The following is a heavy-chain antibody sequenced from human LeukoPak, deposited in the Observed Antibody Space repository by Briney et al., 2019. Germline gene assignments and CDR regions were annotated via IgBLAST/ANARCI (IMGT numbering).Heavy chain of an antibody. D-gene: IGHD1-14*01. CDR3: VKSGGLDYIDA. CDR1: GFTFYDFA. J-gene: IGHJ6*03. V-gene: IGHV3-9*01. Sequence: GRSLRLSCAASGFTFYDFAMNWVRQAPGKGLEWVSTISRNSDIILYADSVQGRFTISRDNDGNSLYLEMSSLRPEDTALYYCVKSGGLDYIDAWGKGTTVIVSS. CDR2: ISRNSDII.